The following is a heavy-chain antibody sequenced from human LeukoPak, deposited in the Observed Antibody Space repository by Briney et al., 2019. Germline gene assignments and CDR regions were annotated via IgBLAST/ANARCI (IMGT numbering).Heavy chain of an antibody. D-gene: IGHD3-16*02. V-gene: IGHV3-53*01. CDR1: GLTVSSNY. CDR2: INSGGST. J-gene: IGHJ4*02. Sequence: PGGSLRLSCAASGLTVSSNYMSWVRQAPGKGLEWVSVINSGGSTYYADFVKGRFTISRDNSKNTLYLQMNSLRAEDTAVYYCARDPHRSYWGQGTLVTVSS. CDR3: ARDPHRSY.